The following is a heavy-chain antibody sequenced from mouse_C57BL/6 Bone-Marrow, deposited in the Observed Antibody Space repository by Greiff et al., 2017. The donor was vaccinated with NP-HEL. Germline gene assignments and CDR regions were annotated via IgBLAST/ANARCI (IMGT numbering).Heavy chain of an antibody. D-gene: IGHD1-1*01. V-gene: IGHV1-63*01. J-gene: IGHJ2*01. Sequence: QVQLQQSGAELVRPGTSVKMSCKASGYTFTNYWIGWAKQRPGHGLEWIGDIYPGGGYTNYNEKFKGKATLTADKSSSTAYMQFSSLTSEDSAIYDCARAVYFYFDYWGQGTTLTVSS. CDR1: GYTFTNYW. CDR3: ARAVYFYFDY. CDR2: IYPGGGYT.